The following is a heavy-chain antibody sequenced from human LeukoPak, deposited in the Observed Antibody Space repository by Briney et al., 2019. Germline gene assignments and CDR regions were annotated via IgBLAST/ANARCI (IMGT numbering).Heavy chain of an antibody. CDR3: AKDAQRGFDYSNSLAY. Sequence: GRSLRLSCAASGFTFSHYGMHWVRQGPGKGLEWVAVIWSDGTNTYYADSVKGRFTISRDDSQNTVFLQMNSLRAEDTAVYHCAKDAQRGFDYSNSLAYWGQGTLVTVSS. V-gene: IGHV3-33*06. CDR1: GFTFSHYG. J-gene: IGHJ4*02. D-gene: IGHD4-11*01. CDR2: IWSDGTNT.